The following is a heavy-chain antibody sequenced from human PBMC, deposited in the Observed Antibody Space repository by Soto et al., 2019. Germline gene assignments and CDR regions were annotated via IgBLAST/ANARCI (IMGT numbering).Heavy chain of an antibody. CDR1: GAYISSHY. D-gene: IGHD3-16*01. CDR3: TKDGGPRYFFDY. Sequence: SETLSLTCTVSGAYISSHYWSWIRQPPGKGLKWIGYISDSGSTNYNPSLKSRVTISVDTSKNQFSLNLRSVTAADTAVYYCTKDGGPRYFFDYWGQGILVTVSS. CDR2: ISDSGST. J-gene: IGHJ4*02. V-gene: IGHV4-59*11.